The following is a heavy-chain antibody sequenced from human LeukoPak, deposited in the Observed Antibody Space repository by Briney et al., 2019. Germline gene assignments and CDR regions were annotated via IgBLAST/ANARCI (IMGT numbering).Heavy chain of an antibody. CDR2: IDPSDSYT. Sequence: PGESLRISCQGSGYSFTSSWISSVRQMPGKGLEWMGRIDPSDSYTNYSPSFQGHVTISADKSISTAYLQWSSLKASDTAMYYCATHGCYGGSWAFDYWGPGTLVTVSS. D-gene: IGHD2-15*01. V-gene: IGHV5-10-1*01. CDR1: GYSFTSSW. CDR3: ATHGCYGGSWAFDY. J-gene: IGHJ4*02.